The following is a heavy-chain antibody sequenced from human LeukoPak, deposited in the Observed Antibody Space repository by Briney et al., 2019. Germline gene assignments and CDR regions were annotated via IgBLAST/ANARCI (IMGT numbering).Heavy chain of an antibody. CDR2: ISAYNGNT. J-gene: IGHJ4*02. CDR1: GYSFSSYT. CDR3: ASSLLNTAPGKDY. D-gene: IGHD2-2*02. Sequence: ASVKVSCKASGYSFSSYTLSWVRQAPGQGLEWMGWISAYNGNTNYAQRLQGRVTMTTDTSTSTAYMELRSLTSDDTAVYYCASSLLNTAPGKDYWGQGTLVTVSS. V-gene: IGHV1-18*01.